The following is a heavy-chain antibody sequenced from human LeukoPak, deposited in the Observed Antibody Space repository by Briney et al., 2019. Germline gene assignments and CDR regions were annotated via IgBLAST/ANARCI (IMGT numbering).Heavy chain of an antibody. D-gene: IGHD1-26*01. CDR1: GYTFTSYG. CDR3: AVEWELPYFDY. Sequence: ASVKVSCKASGYTFTSYGISWVRQAPGQGLEWMGWINPNSGGTNYAQKFQGRVTMTRDTSISTAYMELSRLRSDDTAVYYCAVEWELPYFDYWGQGTLVTVSS. V-gene: IGHV1-2*02. J-gene: IGHJ4*02. CDR2: INPNSGGT.